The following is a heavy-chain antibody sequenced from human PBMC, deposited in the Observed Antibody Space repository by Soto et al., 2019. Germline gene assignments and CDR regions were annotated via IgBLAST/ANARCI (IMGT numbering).Heavy chain of an antibody. CDR2: INTNTGNP. J-gene: IGHJ6*02. Sequence: ASVKVSCKASGYTFTSYAMNWVRQAPGQGLEWMGWINTNTGNPTYAQGFTGRFVFSLDTSVSTAYLQICSLKAEDTAVYYCARDIALGDFWSGYYPYYYYGMDVWGQGTTVTVSS. V-gene: IGHV7-4-1*01. D-gene: IGHD3-3*01. CDR1: GYTFTSYA. CDR3: ARDIALGDFWSGYYPYYYYGMDV.